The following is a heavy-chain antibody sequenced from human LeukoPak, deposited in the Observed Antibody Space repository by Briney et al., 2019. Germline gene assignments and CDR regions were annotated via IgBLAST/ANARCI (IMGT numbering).Heavy chain of an antibody. CDR1: GFTFSSYS. CDR2: ISSSSSYI. D-gene: IGHD4-11*01. Sequence: SGGSLRLSCAASGFTFSSYSMNWVRQAPGKGLEWVSSISSSSSYIYYADSAKGRFTISRDNPKNTLYLQMNSLRAEDTAVYYCAKDRGHMTTEYYFDYWGQGTLVTVSS. V-gene: IGHV3-21*01. CDR3: AKDRGHMTTEYYFDY. J-gene: IGHJ4*02.